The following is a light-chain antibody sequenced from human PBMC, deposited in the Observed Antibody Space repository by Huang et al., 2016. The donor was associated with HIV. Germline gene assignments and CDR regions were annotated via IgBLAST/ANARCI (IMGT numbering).Light chain of an antibody. CDR1: QSVSSN. CDR3: QHYNNWPPYT. J-gene: IGKJ2*01. Sequence: EIVMTQSPATLSVSPGERATLSCRASQSVSSNLAWYQQKPGQAPRLLIYGASTRATDIPARFSGSGSGTEFTLTISSLQSEDFAVYYCQHYNNWPPYTFGQGTKLELK. V-gene: IGKV3-15*01. CDR2: GAS.